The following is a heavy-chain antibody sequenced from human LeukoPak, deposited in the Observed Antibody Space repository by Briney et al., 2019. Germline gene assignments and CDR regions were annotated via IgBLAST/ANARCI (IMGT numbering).Heavy chain of an antibody. CDR2: IIPIFGTA. CDR1: GYTFTNYY. J-gene: IGHJ4*02. D-gene: IGHD5-18*01. V-gene: IGHV1-69*13. CDR3: ARLGYSYGQPRFDY. Sequence: ASVKVSCKASGYTFTNYYIHWVRQAPGQGLEWMGGIIPIFGTANYAQKFQGRVTITADESTSTAYMELSSLRSEDTAVYYCARLGYSYGQPRFDYWGQGTLVTVSS.